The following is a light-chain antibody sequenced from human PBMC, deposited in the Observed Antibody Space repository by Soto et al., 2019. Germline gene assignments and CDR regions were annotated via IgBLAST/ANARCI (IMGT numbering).Light chain of an antibody. CDR3: SSYTSSSTYV. V-gene: IGLV2-14*01. J-gene: IGLJ1*01. CDR2: EVN. Sequence: QPASVSGSPGQSITISCTGTSSDVGGYKYVSWYQQHPGKAPKLMIYEVNNRPSGVSNRFSGSKSGNTASLTISGLQAEDEADYYCSSYTSSSTYVFGTGTKLTVL. CDR1: SSDVGGYKY.